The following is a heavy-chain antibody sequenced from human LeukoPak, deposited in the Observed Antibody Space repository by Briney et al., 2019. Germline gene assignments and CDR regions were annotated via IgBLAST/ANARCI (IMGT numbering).Heavy chain of an antibody. CDR3: TRDLVYCSSTTCYAYNWFDP. D-gene: IGHD2-2*01. CDR2: INTDGSST. Sequence: GGSLRLSCAASGFTFSNYWMHWVRHAPGKGLAWVSRINTDGSSTTYADSVKGRFTISRDNAKNTLYLQMNSLRAEDTAVYYCTRDLVYCSSTTCYAYNWFDPWGQGTLVTVSS. J-gene: IGHJ5*02. V-gene: IGHV3-74*03. CDR1: GFTFSNYW.